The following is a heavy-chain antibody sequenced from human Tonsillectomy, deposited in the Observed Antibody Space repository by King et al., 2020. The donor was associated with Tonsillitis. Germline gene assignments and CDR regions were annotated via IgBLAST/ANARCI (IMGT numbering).Heavy chain of an antibody. CDR3: ARDFHGGYGDS. J-gene: IGHJ4*02. V-gene: IGHV4-61*01. D-gene: IGHD5-12*01. Sequence: QLQESGPGLVKPSETLSLTCSVSGGPVSSGSYYWSWIRQPAGQRLEWIGYIYYTGSTTYNPSLKSRVTISVAKSKNQFSLNLISVTAADTAVYYCARDFHGGYGDSWGPGTLVTVSS. CDR1: GGPVSSGSYY. CDR2: IYYTGST.